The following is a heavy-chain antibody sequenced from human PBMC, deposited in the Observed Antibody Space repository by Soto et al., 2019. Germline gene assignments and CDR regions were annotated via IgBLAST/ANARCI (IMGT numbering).Heavy chain of an antibody. Sequence: VQLLESGGGFAQPGGSLRLSCAAAGFSFSKSGLSWVRQAPGKGLEWVADIRGSGRKTYYADSVKGRFTFSRDNSKNPLFLQLNSLRADDTAIYYCAKDGLSDSPSAIDYWGQGTLVTVSS. J-gene: IGHJ4*02. D-gene: IGHD6-13*01. V-gene: IGHV3-23*01. CDR3: AKDGLSDSPSAIDY. CDR1: GFSFSKSG. CDR2: IRGSGRKT.